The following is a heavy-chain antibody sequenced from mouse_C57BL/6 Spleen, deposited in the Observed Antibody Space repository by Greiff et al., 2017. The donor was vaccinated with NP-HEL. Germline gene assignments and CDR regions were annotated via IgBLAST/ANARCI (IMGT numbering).Heavy chain of an antibody. Sequence: EVQRVESEGGLVQPGSSMKLSCTASGFTFSDYYMAWVRQVPEKGLEWVANINYDGSSTYYLDSLKSRFIISRDNAKNILYLQMSSLKSEDTATYYCARDSITTVVAPYWDCDVWGTGTTVTVSS. J-gene: IGHJ1*03. D-gene: IGHD1-1*01. CDR2: INYDGSST. V-gene: IGHV5-16*01. CDR3: ARDSITTVVAPYWDCDV. CDR1: GFTFSDYY.